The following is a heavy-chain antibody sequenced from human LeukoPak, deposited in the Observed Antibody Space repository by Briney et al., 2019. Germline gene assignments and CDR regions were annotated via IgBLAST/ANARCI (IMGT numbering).Heavy chain of an antibody. D-gene: IGHD6-19*01. J-gene: IGHJ4*02. CDR3: ARGAAAVAGGGYFDY. CDR1: GFTFSSYS. V-gene: IGHV3-21*04. CDR2: ISSSSSYI. Sequence: SGGSLRLSCAASGFTFSSYSMNWVRQAPGKGLEWVSSISSSSSYIYYADLLKGRFTISRDNAKNSLYLQMNSLRAEDTAVYYCARGAAAVAGGGYFDYWGQGTLVTVSS.